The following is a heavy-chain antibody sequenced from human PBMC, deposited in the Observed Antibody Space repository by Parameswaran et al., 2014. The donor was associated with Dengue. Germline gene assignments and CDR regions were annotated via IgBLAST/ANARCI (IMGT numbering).Heavy chain of an antibody. V-gene: IGHV4-38-2*02. CDR2: IYHSGST. CDR3: ARESSSSGSL. D-gene: IGHD6-19*01. Sequence: WIRQPPGKGLEWIGTIYHSGSTYYNPSLKSRVTISVDTSKNQFSLKMSSVTAAETAVYFCARESSSSGSLWGQGTLVTVSS. J-gene: IGHJ4*02.